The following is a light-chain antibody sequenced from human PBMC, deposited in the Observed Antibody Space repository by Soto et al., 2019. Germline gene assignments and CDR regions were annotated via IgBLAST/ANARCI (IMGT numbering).Light chain of an antibody. CDR2: AAS. J-gene: IGKJ2*01. Sequence: ETVLTQSPGTLSLSPGERATLSCRASQSVSSSYLAWYQQKLGQAPRLLIYAASSRATGIPDRFSGSGSGTDFTLNISRLEPEDFAVYYCKQYGTSPYTFGQGTKLEIK. CDR3: KQYGTSPYT. CDR1: QSVSSSY. V-gene: IGKV3-20*01.